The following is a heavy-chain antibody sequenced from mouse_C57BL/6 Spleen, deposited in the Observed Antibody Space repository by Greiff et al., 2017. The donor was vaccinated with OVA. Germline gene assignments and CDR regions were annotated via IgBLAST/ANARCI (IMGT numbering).Heavy chain of an antibody. Sequence: VQLQQPGAELVKPGASVKMSCKASGYTFTSYWITWVKQRPGQGLEWIGDIYPGSGSPNYHEKFKSKATLTGDTSSTTAYMQLSSLTSEDSAVYYCARLRITTAYFDVWGTGTTVTVSS. D-gene: IGHD1-2*01. CDR3: ARLRITTAYFDV. J-gene: IGHJ1*03. CDR2: IYPGSGSP. V-gene: IGHV1-55*01. CDR1: GYTFTSYW.